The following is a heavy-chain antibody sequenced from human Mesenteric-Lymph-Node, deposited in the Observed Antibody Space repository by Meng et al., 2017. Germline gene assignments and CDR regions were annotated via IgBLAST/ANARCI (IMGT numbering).Heavy chain of an antibody. D-gene: IGHD5-12*01. Sequence: SVKVSCKASGGTFSSYTISWVRQAPGQGLEWMGGIIPIFGTANYAQKFQGRVTITADKSTSTAYMELSSLRSEDTAVYYCASWATYYYYGMDVWGQGTTVTVSS. CDR3: ASWATYYYYGMDV. V-gene: IGHV1-69*06. J-gene: IGHJ6*02. CDR1: GGTFSSYT. CDR2: IIPIFGTA.